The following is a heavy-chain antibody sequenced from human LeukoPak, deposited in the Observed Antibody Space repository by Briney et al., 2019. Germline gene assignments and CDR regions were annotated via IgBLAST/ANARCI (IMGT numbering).Heavy chain of an antibody. Sequence: PGGSLRLSCAASGFTVSSHFMSWVRQAPGKGLEWVSVIYSGGSTYYADSVKGRFAISRDNSKNTLYLQMNSLRADDTAVYYCARGTSSGWYGEYWGQGTLVTVSS. CDR3: ARGTSSGWYGEY. CDR1: GFTVSSHF. V-gene: IGHV3-53*01. D-gene: IGHD6-19*01. CDR2: IYSGGST. J-gene: IGHJ4*02.